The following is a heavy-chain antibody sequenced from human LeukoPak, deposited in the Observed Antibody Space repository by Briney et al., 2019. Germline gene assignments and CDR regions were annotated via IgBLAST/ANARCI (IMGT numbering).Heavy chain of an antibody. J-gene: IGHJ4*02. V-gene: IGHV3-74*01. CDR3: AREILAPGKTHDY. CDR2: INDDGSAT. Sequence: PGVSLRLSCAASGFTFSNYWMHWVRQVPGKGLVWVSRINDDGSATFYAVSGRGRFTISRANTKNTLFLQMSSRRAEDTAVYFCAREILAPGKTHDYWGQGTLVTVSS. CDR1: GFTFSNYW.